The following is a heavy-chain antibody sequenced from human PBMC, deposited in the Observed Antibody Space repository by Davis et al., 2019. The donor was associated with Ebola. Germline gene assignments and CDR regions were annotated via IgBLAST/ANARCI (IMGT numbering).Heavy chain of an antibody. CDR3: ASLLGIAARLTYYGMDV. J-gene: IGHJ6*02. D-gene: IGHD6-6*01. CDR2: IKQDGSES. CDR1: GFTFSSYW. V-gene: IGHV3-7*01. Sequence: PGGSLRLSCAASGFTFSSYWMSWVRQAPGKGPEWVANIKQDGSESHYVDSVKGRFTISRDNAKNSLYLQMNSLRAEDTAVYYCASLLGIAARLTYYGMDVWGQGTTVTVSS.